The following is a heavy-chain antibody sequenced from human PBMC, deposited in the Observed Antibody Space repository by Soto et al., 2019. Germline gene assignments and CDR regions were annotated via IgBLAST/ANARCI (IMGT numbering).Heavy chain of an antibody. V-gene: IGHV3-30-3*01. Sequence: QVQLVESGGGVVQPGRSLRLSCAASGFTFSSYAMQWVRQAPGKGLEWVAVISYDGSNKYYADSVKGRFTISRDNSKNTLYLQMNSLRAEDTAVYYCAKAARTDYGDYAPYYFDYWGQGTLVTVSS. CDR1: GFTFSSYA. J-gene: IGHJ4*02. CDR2: ISYDGSNK. CDR3: AKAARTDYGDYAPYYFDY. D-gene: IGHD4-17*01.